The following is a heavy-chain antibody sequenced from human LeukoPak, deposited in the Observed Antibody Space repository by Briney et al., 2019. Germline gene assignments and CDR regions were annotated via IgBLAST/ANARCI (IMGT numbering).Heavy chain of an antibody. Sequence: GESLKISCKGSGYSFTSYWIGWVRQMPGKGLEWMGIIYPGDSDTRYSPSFQGQVTISADKSISTAYLQWSSLKASDTAMYYCARGPYYDILTGYHPGGDYWGQGTLVTVSS. CDR2: IYPGDSDT. CDR1: GYSFTSYW. V-gene: IGHV5-51*01. D-gene: IGHD3-9*01. J-gene: IGHJ4*02. CDR3: ARGPYYDILTGYHPGGDY.